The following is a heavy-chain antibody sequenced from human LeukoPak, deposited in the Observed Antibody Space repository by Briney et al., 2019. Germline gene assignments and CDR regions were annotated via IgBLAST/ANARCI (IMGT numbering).Heavy chain of an antibody. CDR2: IKQDGSEK. Sequence: GGSLRLSCAASGFTFSSYWMSWVRQAPGKGLEWVANIKQDGSEKYYVDSVKGRFTISRDNAKNSLYLQMNSLRAEDTAVYYCARDQNWNYFGLGYWGQGTLVTVSS. CDR3: ARDQNWNYFGLGY. V-gene: IGHV3-7*01. CDR1: GFTFSSYW. J-gene: IGHJ4*02. D-gene: IGHD1-7*01.